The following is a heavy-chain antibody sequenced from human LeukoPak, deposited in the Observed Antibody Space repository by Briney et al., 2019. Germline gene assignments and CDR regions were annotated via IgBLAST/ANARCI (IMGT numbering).Heavy chain of an antibody. J-gene: IGHJ4*02. V-gene: IGHV4-38-2*01. CDR2: LYHSGGT. D-gene: IGHD4-17*01. CDR3: ARAGGDYGYFDY. CDR1: SYSTSRGYY. Sequence: SGTLSLTCAVSSYSTSRGYYRGWIRQPPGEGVGGIGRLYHSGGTYYNPSLKSRVTISVDTSKNQFSLKLTSVTAADTAVYYCARAGGDYGYFDYWGQGTLVTVSS.